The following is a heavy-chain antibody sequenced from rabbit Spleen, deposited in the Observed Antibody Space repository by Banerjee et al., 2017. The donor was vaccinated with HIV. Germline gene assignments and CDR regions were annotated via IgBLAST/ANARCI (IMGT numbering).Heavy chain of an antibody. D-gene: IGHD4-1*01. V-gene: IGHV1S47*01. Sequence: QEQLVESGGGLVQAGGSLKLSCKASGFDFSNYGVTWVRQAPGKGLEWIGYIDPIFGRTYYASWVNGRFTISSHNAQNTLYLQLNSLTAADTATYFCARDLDGVIGWNFGWWGPGTLVTVS. CDR1: GFDFSNYG. CDR2: IDPIFGRT. CDR3: ARDLDGVIGWNFGW. J-gene: IGHJ6*01.